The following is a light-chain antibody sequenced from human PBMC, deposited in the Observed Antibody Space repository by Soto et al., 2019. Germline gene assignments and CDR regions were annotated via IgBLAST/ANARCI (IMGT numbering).Light chain of an antibody. CDR3: QQYGSSRRT. CDR2: GAS. Sequence: DIVLTQSPGTLSLSPGERATLSCRASQSVSSSYLAWYQQKPGQAPRLLIYGASSRATGIPDRFSGSGSGTAFSLTISRLEPEDFAVYYCQQYGSSRRTFGQGTKLEI. CDR1: QSVSSSY. V-gene: IGKV3-20*01. J-gene: IGKJ2*01.